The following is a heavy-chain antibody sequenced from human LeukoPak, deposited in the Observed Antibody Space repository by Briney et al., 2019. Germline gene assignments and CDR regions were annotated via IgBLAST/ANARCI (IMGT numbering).Heavy chain of an antibody. CDR3: ARLTSGYYDY. J-gene: IGHJ4*02. D-gene: IGHD3-22*01. CDR2: IGSNGGAT. CDR1: GFTFSNYP. V-gene: IGHV3-64*02. Sequence: GGSLRLSCAASGFTFSNYPMHWVRQAPGKGLEYVSAIGSNGGATYYADFVEGRFTISRDNSKNTLYLQMGSLRPEDMAVYYCARLTSGYYDYWGQGTLVTVSS.